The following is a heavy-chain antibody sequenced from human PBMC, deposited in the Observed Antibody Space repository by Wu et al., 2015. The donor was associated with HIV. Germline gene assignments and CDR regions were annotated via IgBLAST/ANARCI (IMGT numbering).Heavy chain of an antibody. CDR2: IMPVFGAP. CDR1: GGTFTTLC. Sequence: QVRLVQSGGEVKKPGSSVKVSCQISGGTFTTLCINWVRQAPEKGLQWMGGIMPVFGAPNYAQTLEDRIFISADESTATSYLEVKNLKFEDTGIYYCATVDPTSYYFYMNIWGKGTTIIVS. D-gene: IGHD3-22*01. V-gene: IGHV1-69*01. CDR3: ATVDPTSYYFYMNI. J-gene: IGHJ6*03.